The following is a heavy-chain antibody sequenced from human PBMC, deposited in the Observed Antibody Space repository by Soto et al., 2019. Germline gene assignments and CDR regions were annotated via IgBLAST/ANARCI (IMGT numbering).Heavy chain of an antibody. Sequence: GGSLRLSCAASGFTFSSYGMHWVRQAPGKGLEWAAVIWYDGSNKYYADSVKGRFTISRDNSKNTLYLQMNSLRAEDTAVYYCARDLPDRQREAVALDYWGQGTLVTVAS. D-gene: IGHD6-19*01. CDR3: ARDLPDRQREAVALDY. J-gene: IGHJ4*02. V-gene: IGHV3-33*01. CDR1: GFTFSSYG. CDR2: IWYDGSNK.